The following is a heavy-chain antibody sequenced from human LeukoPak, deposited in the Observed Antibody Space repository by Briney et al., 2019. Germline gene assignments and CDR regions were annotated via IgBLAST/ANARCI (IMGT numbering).Heavy chain of an antibody. Sequence: SQTLSLTCTVSGRSISSGSYYWSWIRQPAGKGLEWIGRIYTSGGTNYSPSLKSRATISVDTSKNQFSLKLSSVTAADTAVYYCARVTYYYDSSGYGIDPWGQGTLVTVSS. J-gene: IGHJ5*02. CDR1: GRSISSGSYY. V-gene: IGHV4-61*02. CDR2: IYTSGGT. CDR3: ARVTYYYDSSGYGIDP. D-gene: IGHD3-22*01.